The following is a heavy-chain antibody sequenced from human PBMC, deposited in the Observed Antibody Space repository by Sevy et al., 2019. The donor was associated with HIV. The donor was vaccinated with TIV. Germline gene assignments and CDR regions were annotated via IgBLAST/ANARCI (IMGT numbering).Heavy chain of an antibody. CDR1: GYTFTGYY. D-gene: IGHD3-3*01. V-gene: IGHV1-2*02. CDR2: INPNSGGT. J-gene: IGHJ4*02. CDR3: ARGGSLGYYTPFDY. Sequence: ASVKVSCKASGYTFTGYYMHWVRQAPGQGLEWMGWINPNSGGTNYAQKFQGRVTMTRDTSISTAYMELSRLSSDDTAVYYCARGGSLGYYTPFDYWGQGTLVTVSS.